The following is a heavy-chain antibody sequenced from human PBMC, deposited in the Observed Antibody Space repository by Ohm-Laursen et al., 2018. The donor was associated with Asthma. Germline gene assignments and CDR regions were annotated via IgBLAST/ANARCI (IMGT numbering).Heavy chain of an antibody. CDR3: AKDRRNGYYSMDV. J-gene: IGHJ6*02. V-gene: IGHV3-11*06. CDR2: ISGSGDYT. Sequence: SLRLSCAASGFIFSDYYMSWIRQAPGKGLEWVSYISGSGDYTNYADSVKGRFTVSRDNAKNTLYLQMNSLRAEDTAVYYCAKDRRNGYYSMDVWGQGTTVSVSS. CDR1: GFIFSDYY. D-gene: IGHD4-11*01.